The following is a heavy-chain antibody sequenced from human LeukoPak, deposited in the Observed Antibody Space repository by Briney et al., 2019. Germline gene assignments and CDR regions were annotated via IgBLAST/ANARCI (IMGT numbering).Heavy chain of an antibody. CDR1: GGSISSSSYY. J-gene: IGHJ2*01. CDR2: IYYSGST. Sequence: PSETLSLTCTVSGGSISSSSYYWGWIRQPPGKGLEWIGSIYYSGSTYYNPSLKSRVTISVDTSKNQFSLKLSSVTAADTAVYYCARAPRGYYYDSSGYFSGDWYFDLWGRGTLVTVSS. V-gene: IGHV4-39*07. D-gene: IGHD3-22*01. CDR3: ARAPRGYYYDSSGYFSGDWYFDL.